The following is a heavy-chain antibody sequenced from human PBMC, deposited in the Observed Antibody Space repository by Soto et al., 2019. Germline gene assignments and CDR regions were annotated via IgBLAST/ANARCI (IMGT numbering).Heavy chain of an antibody. V-gene: IGHV6-1*01. CDR2: TYYRSKWYN. CDR3: AREGTGFGELLGYYYSGMDV. D-gene: IGHD3-10*01. Sequence: SHTRTLTCAISGSSGSSNTAAANWIRQSPSRGLEWLGRTYYRSKWYNDYAVSVKSRITINPDTSKNQFSLQLNSVTPEDTAVYYCAREGTGFGELLGYYYSGMDVWGQGTTVTVSS. J-gene: IGHJ6*02. CDR1: GSSGSSNTAA.